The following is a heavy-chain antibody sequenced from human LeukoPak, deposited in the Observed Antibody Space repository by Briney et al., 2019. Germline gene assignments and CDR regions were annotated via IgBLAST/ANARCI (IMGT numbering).Heavy chain of an antibody. CDR3: VKDMGWRTWGPTNWFDP. V-gene: IGHV3-9*01. D-gene: IGHD3-16*01. CDR1: GFTFGDYA. J-gene: IGHJ5*02. CDR2: ISWNSISI. Sequence: GGSLRLSCAASGFTFGDYAMHWVRQTPGKGLEGGSGISWNSISIGYADSVKGRFTISGDNAKKSLYLQMNNLRAEDTALYYCVKDMGWRTWGPTNWFDPWGQGTLVTVSS.